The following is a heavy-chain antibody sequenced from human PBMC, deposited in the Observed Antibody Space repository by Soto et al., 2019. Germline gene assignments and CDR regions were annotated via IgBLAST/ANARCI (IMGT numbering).Heavy chain of an antibody. Sequence: GGSLRLSCAASGFTFSSYSMNWVRQAPGKGLEWVSSISSSSSYIYYADSVKGRFTISRDNAKNSLYLQMNSLRAEDTAVYYCARDRYCSSTSCPTEYYGMDVWGQGTTVTVSS. CDR1: GFTFSSYS. V-gene: IGHV3-21*01. CDR2: ISSSSSYI. CDR3: ARDRYCSSTSCPTEYYGMDV. D-gene: IGHD2-2*01. J-gene: IGHJ6*02.